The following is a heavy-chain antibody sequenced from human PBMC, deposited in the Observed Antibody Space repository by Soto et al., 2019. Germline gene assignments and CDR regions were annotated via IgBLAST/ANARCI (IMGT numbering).Heavy chain of an antibody. CDR1: GYDFTAYD. Sequence: QVQLVQSGAEVKQSGASVKVSCKASGYDFTAYDINWVRQASGQGLEWMGWMNPINGATGSARTFKGRASMTRNTATGTAYLELTSLRSDDTAVYYCGRGPSPRAPAGGTPYYFAMDVWGQGTTVTVSS. J-gene: IGHJ6*02. CDR3: GRGPSPRAPAGGTPYYFAMDV. V-gene: IGHV1-8*02. CDR2: MNPINGAT. D-gene: IGHD2-15*01.